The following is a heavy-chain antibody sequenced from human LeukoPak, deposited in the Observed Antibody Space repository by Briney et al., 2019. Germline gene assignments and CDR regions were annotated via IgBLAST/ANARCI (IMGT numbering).Heavy chain of an antibody. CDR1: GFGFSSFG. CDR3: AKGLERESRLDS. CDR2: ISYDGSNK. D-gene: IGHD1-1*01. Sequence: PGGSLRLSCAASGFGFSSFGMHWVRQAPGKGLEWVAVISYDGSNKYYADSVKGRFTISRDKSKNTLYLQLNSLRPEDTALYYCAKGLERESRLDSWGQGTLVTVSS. V-gene: IGHV3-30*18. J-gene: IGHJ4*02.